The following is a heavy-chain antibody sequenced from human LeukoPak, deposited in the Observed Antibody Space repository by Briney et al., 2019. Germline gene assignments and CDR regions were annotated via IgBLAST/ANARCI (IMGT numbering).Heavy chain of an antibody. CDR1: GFTFSSYG. J-gene: IGHJ4*02. V-gene: IGHV3-33*01. Sequence: PGGSLRLSCAASGFTFSSYGMHWVRQAPGKGLEWVAVIWHDGSNKYYADSVKGRFTISRDNSKNTLYLQMNSLRAEDTAVYYCARNSPSGSYYFDYWGQGTLVTVSS. CDR3: ARNSPSGSYYFDY. CDR2: IWHDGSNK. D-gene: IGHD1-26*01.